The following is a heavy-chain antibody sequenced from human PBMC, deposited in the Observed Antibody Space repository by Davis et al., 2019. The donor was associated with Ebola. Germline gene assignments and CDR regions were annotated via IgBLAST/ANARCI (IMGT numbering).Heavy chain of an antibody. CDR2: INPSGGST. J-gene: IGHJ6*02. Sequence: AASVTVTCKASRYTFTSHYMHWVRQAPGQGLEWMGIINPSGGSTSYAQKFQGRVTMTSDTSTSTVYMELSSLRSEDTAVYYCARAVAVPYYGMDVWGQGTTVTVSS. D-gene: IGHD2-2*01. CDR3: ARAVAVPYYGMDV. CDR1: RYTFTSHY. V-gene: IGHV1-46*01.